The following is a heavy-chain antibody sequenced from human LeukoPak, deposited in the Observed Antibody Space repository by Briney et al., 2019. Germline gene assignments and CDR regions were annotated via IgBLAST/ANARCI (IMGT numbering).Heavy chain of an antibody. D-gene: IGHD3-10*01. CDR1: GFTFSSYA. CDR2: TSGSGGST. J-gene: IGHJ4*02. CDR3: AKTYYYGSGSREYFDY. V-gene: IGHV3-23*01. Sequence: PGGSLRLSCAASGFTFSSYAMSWVRQAPGKGLEWVSATSGSGGSTYYADSVKGRFTISRDNSKNTLYLQMNSLRAEDTAVYYCAKTYYYGSGSREYFDYWGQRTLVTVSS.